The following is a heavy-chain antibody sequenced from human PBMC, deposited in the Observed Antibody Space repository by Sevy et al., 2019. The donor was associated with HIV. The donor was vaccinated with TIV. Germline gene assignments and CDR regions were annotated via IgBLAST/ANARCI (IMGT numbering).Heavy chain of an antibody. CDR3: ARDALNIGYCSGGSCYVTSFDY. D-gene: IGHD2-15*01. J-gene: IGHJ4*02. V-gene: IGHV3-48*02. CDR2: ISSSSSTI. Sequence: GGSLRLSCAASGFTFSSYSMNWVRQAPGKGLEWVSYISSSSSTIYYADSVKGRFTNSRDNAKNSLYLQMNSLRDEDTAVYYCARDALNIGYCSGGSCYVTSFDYWGQGTLVTVSS. CDR1: GFTFSSYS.